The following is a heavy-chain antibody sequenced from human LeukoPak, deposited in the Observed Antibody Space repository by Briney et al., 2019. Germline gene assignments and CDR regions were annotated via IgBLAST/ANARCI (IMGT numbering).Heavy chain of an antibody. Sequence: ASVKVSCKASGYTFTSYYMHWVRQAPGQGLEWMGIINPSGGSTSYAQKFQGRVTMTRNTSISTAYMELSSLRSEDTAVYYCARGYSSSWSYYYYYGMDVWGQGTTVTVSS. V-gene: IGHV1-46*01. CDR1: GYTFTSYY. D-gene: IGHD6-13*01. CDR3: ARGYSSSWSYYYYYGMDV. CDR2: INPSGGST. J-gene: IGHJ6*02.